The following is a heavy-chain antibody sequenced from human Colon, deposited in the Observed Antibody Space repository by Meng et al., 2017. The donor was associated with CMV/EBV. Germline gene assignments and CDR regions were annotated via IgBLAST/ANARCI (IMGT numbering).Heavy chain of an antibody. CDR2: INFSGGST. V-gene: IGHV1-46*01. CDR1: GYTFTNYY. Sequence: ASVKVSCKASGYTFTNYYMHWVRQAPGQGLEWMGIINFSGGSTSYAQKFQGRVAMTRDTSTSIVYMELSSLRSEDTAVYYCAGGASYSSGWYCFDYWGQGTLVTVS. D-gene: IGHD6-19*01. J-gene: IGHJ4*02. CDR3: AGGASYSSGWYCFDY.